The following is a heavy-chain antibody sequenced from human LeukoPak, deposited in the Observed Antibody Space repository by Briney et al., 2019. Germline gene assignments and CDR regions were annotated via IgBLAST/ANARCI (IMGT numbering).Heavy chain of an antibody. CDR2: IYHSGST. Sequence: SETLSLTCAVSGYSNSSGYYWGWIRQPPGKGLEWIGSIYHSGSTYYNPSLKSRVTISVDTSKNQFSLKLSSVTAADTAVYYCASLPVGDWFDPWGQGTLVTVSS. V-gene: IGHV4-38-2*01. D-gene: IGHD2-8*02. CDR1: GYSNSSGYY. J-gene: IGHJ5*02. CDR3: ASLPVGDWFDP.